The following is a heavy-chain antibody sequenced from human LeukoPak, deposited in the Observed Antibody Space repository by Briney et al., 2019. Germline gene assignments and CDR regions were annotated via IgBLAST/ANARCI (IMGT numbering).Heavy chain of an antibody. Sequence: SQTLSLTCTVSGGSISSGGYYWSWIRQHPGKGLEWIGYIYYSGSTYYNPSLKSRVTISVDTSKSQFSLKLSSVTAADTAVYYCASSRGSTIIGGFYFDYWGQGTLVTVSS. V-gene: IGHV4-31*03. D-gene: IGHD5/OR15-5a*01. CDR3: ASSRGSTIIGGFYFDY. J-gene: IGHJ4*02. CDR1: GGSISSGGYY. CDR2: IYYSGST.